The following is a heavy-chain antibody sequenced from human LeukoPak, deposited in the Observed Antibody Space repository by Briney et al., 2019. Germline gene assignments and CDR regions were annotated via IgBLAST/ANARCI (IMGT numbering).Heavy chain of an antibody. D-gene: IGHD3-22*01. CDR2: ISNRGSTI. CDR3: GRDCYDSAPFDY. J-gene: IGHJ4*02. V-gene: IGHV3-48*04. Sequence: GGSLRLSCAASGFTFSSYSMNWVRQAPGKGLEWVSYISNRGSTIYYADSVKCRFFIYSENHKKSLNLQMNSLRAEDTAVYYCGRDCYDSAPFDYWGQGTLVTVSS. CDR1: GFTFSSYS.